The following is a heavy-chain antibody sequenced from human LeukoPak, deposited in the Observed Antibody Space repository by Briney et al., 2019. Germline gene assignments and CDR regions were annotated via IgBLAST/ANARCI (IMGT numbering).Heavy chain of an antibody. J-gene: IGHJ4*02. CDR1: GGTFSSYA. D-gene: IGHD6-6*01. V-gene: IGHV1-2*02. Sequence: ASVKVSCKASGGTFSSYAISWVRQAPGQGLEWMGWINPNSGGTNYAQKFQGRVIMTRDTSISTAYMELSRLRSDDTAVYYCASGSSIAARSQIYYSDYWGQGTLVTVSS. CDR2: INPNSGGT. CDR3: ASGSSIAARSQIYYSDY.